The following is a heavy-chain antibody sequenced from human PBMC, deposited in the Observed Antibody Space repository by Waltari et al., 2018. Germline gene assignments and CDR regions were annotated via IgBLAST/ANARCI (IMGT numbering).Heavy chain of an antibody. J-gene: IGHJ4*02. CDR3: AKDMGRDGYNYPDY. CDR2: ISLDGGST. Sequence: EVQLVESGGVVVQPGGSLRLSCAASGFTFDDYAMHWVRQAPGKGLEWVSLISLDGGSTYYADSVKGRFTISRDNSKNSLHLQMNSLRAEDTALYYCAKDMGRDGYNYPDYWGQGTLVTVSS. V-gene: IGHV3-43D*03. CDR1: GFTFDDYA. D-gene: IGHD5-12*01.